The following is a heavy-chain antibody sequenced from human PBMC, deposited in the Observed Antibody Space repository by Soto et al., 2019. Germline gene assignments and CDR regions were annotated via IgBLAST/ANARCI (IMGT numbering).Heavy chain of an antibody. J-gene: IGHJ2*01. D-gene: IGHD3-16*01. V-gene: IGHV3-74*01. Sequence: EVQLVETGGGLVQPGGSLRLSCAASAFTFSSYWMHWVRQAPGKGLLWVSRINSDGSTTSYADSVKGRFTISRDNAKNTRYLQMNSLTAEDTAVYYCARAYTVINPHWYFDLWGRGTLVTVSA. CDR1: AFTFSSYW. CDR3: ARAYTVINPHWYFDL. CDR2: INSDGSTT.